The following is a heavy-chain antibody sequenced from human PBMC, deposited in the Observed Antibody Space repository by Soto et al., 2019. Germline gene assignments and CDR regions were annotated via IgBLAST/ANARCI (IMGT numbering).Heavy chain of an antibody. J-gene: IGHJ2*01. V-gene: IGHV1-69*12. CDR2: IIPIFGTA. CDR3: ARAPDGYCSGGSCYWYFDL. Sequence: QVQLVQSGAEVKKPGSSVKVSCKASGGTFSSYAISWVRQAPGQGLEWMGGIIPIFGTANYAQKFQGRVTITADESTSTAYMELSSLRSEDTAVYYCARAPDGYCSGGSCYWYFDLWGLGTLVTVSS. CDR1: GGTFSSYA. D-gene: IGHD2-15*01.